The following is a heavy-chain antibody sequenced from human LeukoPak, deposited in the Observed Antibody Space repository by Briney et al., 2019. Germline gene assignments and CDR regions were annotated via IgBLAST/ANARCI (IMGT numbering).Heavy chain of an antibody. D-gene: IGHD1-1*01. CDR2: INPNSGGT. Sequence: GASVKVSCKASGYTFTGYYMHWVRQAPGQGLEWMGWINPNSGGTNYAQKFQGRVTMTRDTSISTAYMELSRLRSDDTAVYYCARDGPRWVVGNSAWFDPWGQGTLVTVSS. V-gene: IGHV1-2*02. CDR1: GYTFTGYY. CDR3: ARDGPRWVVGNSAWFDP. J-gene: IGHJ5*02.